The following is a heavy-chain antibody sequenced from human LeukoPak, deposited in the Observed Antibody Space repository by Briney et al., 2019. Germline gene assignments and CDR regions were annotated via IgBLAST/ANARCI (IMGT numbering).Heavy chain of an antibody. V-gene: IGHV3-9*01. CDR1: GFTFDDYA. CDR2: ISWNSGSI. CDR3: AKGEGGYYYYGMDV. J-gene: IGHJ6*02. D-gene: IGHD1-26*01. Sequence: SLRLSCAASGFTFDDYAMHWVRQAPGKGLEWVSGISWNSGSIGYADSVKGRFTISRDNSKNTLYLQMNSLRAEDTAVYYCAKGEGGYYYYGMDVWGQGTTVAVSS.